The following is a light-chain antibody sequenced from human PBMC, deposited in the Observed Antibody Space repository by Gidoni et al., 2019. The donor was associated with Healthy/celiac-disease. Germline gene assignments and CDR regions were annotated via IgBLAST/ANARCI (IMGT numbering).Light chain of an antibody. CDR2: KAS. CDR1: QSISSW. J-gene: IGKJ1*01. V-gene: IGKV1-5*03. CDR3: QQYNSYSPT. Sequence: DIQMTQSPSTLSASVGDRVTITCRASQSISSWLAWYQQKTGKAPKLLIYKASSLESGVPSRFSGSGSGTEFTLTISSLQPDDFATYYCQQYNSYSPTFXXXTKVEIK.